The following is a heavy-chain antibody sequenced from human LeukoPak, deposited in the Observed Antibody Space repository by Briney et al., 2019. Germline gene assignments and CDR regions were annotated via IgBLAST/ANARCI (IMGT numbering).Heavy chain of an antibody. CDR1: GGSISINTYY. V-gene: IGHV4-39*07. CDR2: IYYSGNT. D-gene: IGHD4-17*01. Sequence: SKTLSLTCTVSGGSISINTYYWGWLRLSPGKGLECIGSIYYSGNTYSNPSLKSRVTISVDTSKNQFSLKLSSVTAADTAVYYCARVPHFGDYGWFDPWGQGTLVTVSS. CDR3: ARVPHFGDYGWFDP. J-gene: IGHJ5*02.